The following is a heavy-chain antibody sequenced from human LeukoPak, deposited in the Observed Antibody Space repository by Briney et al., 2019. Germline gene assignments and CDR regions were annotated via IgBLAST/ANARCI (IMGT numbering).Heavy chain of an antibody. Sequence: PSETLSLTCTVSGDSINSYYWAWIRQPPGKGLEWIGFIHYSGSTTYNPSLKSRVTISIETSKTQFSLKLNSVTAADTAVYFCVRLGRCSGCHCLDDYWGQGTLVTVSS. CDR1: GDSINSYY. CDR2: IHYSGST. CDR3: VRLGRCSGCHCLDDY. D-gene: IGHD2-15*01. J-gene: IGHJ4*02. V-gene: IGHV4-59*01.